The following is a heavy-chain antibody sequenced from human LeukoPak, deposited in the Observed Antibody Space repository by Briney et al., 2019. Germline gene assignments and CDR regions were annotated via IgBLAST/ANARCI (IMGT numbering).Heavy chain of an antibody. CDR3: ARRGDGGRSFDY. CDR2: IYSGGST. Sequence: GGSLRLSCAASGFTVSSNYMSWVRQAPGKGLEWVSVIYSGGSTYYADPVKGRFTISRDNSKNTLYLQMNSLRAEDTAVYYCARRGDGGRSFDYWGQGTLVTVSS. D-gene: IGHD4-23*01. V-gene: IGHV3-53*01. CDR1: GFTVSSNY. J-gene: IGHJ4*02.